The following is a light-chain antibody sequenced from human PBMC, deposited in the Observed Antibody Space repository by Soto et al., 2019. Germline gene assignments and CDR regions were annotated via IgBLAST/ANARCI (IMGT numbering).Light chain of an antibody. CDR2: LGS. Sequence: DLVMTPPPVSLPVTPGEPASISCRTSQSLQHSNGYNYLDWYLQKPGQSPKGVLYLGSTRASGVPDRVSGSGSGTYFRQTISRVEAEDVGIDYCMQALQTPPTIGGGTKVVIK. J-gene: IGKJ4*01. CDR3: MQALQTPPT. CDR1: QSLQHSNGYNY. V-gene: IGKV2-28*01.